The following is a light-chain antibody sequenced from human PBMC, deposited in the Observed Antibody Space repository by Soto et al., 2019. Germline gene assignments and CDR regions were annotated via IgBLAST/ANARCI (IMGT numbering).Light chain of an antibody. CDR3: RQRSNWPET. CDR1: QSVSSY. Sequence: EIVLTQAPATLSLSPGERATRACKASQSVSSYLAWYQQKPGQAPRLLIYDASNKATGTPGRFSVSGSGTDFTLTISCLEAEDFAVYYCRQRSNWPETFGAGTKVDIK. V-gene: IGKV3-11*01. J-gene: IGKJ3*01. CDR2: DAS.